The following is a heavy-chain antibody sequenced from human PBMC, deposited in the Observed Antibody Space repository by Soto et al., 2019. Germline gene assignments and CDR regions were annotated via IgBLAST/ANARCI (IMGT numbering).Heavy chain of an antibody. CDR1: GYTFTSYG. V-gene: IGHV1-18*01. CDR2: ISAYNGNT. D-gene: IGHD6-13*01. J-gene: IGHJ4*02. Sequence: QVQLVQSGAEVKKPGASVKVSCKASGYTFTSYGISWVRQAPGQGLEWMGWISAYNGNTNYAQKLQGRVTMTTDTSKSTAYMELRSLRSDDTAVYYCARIAGGRGVLSSAGTGYFDYWGQGTLVTVSS. CDR3: ARIAGGRGVLSSAGTGYFDY.